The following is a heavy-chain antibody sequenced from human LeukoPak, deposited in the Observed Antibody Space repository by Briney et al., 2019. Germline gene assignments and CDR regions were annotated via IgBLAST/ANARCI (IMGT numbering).Heavy chain of an antibody. Sequence: GGSLRLSCAASGFTFSSYSMNWVRQAPGKGLEWVSSISSSSSYIYYADSVKGRFTISRDNAKNSLYLQMNSLRAEDTAIYYCAKSGVTTMVRGVIIAWGQGTLATVSS. D-gene: IGHD3-10*01. CDR1: GFTFSSYS. CDR3: AKSGVTTMVRGVIIA. CDR2: ISSSSSYI. J-gene: IGHJ5*02. V-gene: IGHV3-21*04.